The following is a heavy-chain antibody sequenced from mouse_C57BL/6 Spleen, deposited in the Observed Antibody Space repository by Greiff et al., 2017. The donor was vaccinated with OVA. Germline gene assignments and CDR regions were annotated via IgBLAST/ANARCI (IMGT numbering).Heavy chain of an antibody. CDR1: GYAFSSSW. Sequence: VQLQESGPELVKPGASVKISCKASGYAFSSSWMNWVKQRPGKGLEWIGRIYPGDGDTNYNGKFKGKATLTADKSSSTAYMQLSSLTSEDSAVYFCARALITTVNFDYWGQGTTLTVSS. V-gene: IGHV1-82*01. J-gene: IGHJ2*01. CDR3: ARALITTVNFDY. CDR2: IYPGDGDT. D-gene: IGHD1-1*01.